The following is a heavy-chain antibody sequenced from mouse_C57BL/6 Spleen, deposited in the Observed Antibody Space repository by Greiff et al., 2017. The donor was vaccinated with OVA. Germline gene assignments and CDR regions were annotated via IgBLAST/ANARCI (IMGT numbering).Heavy chain of an antibody. CDR1: GFTFSDYG. CDR2: ISSGSSTI. CDR3: ARDGAQDWCAY. J-gene: IGHJ3*01. D-gene: IGHD3-2*02. V-gene: IGHV5-17*01. Sequence: EVQGVESGGGLVKPGGSLKLSCAASGFTFSDYGMHWVRQAPEKGLEWVAYISSGSSTIYYADTVKGRFTISRDNAKNTLFLQMTSLRSEDTAMYYCARDGAQDWCAYWGQGTLVTVSA.